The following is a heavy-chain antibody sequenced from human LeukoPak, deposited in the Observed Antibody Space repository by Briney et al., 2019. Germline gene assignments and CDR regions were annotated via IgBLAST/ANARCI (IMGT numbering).Heavy chain of an antibody. Sequence: GGSLRLSCAASGFTFSSYAMHWVRQAPGKGLEWVAVISYDGSNKYYADSVKGRFTISRDNSKNTLYLQMNSLRAEDTAVYYCARSSSGYSYYFDYWGQGTLVTVSS. V-gene: IGHV3-30-3*01. CDR1: GFTFSSYA. CDR3: ARSSSGYSYYFDY. D-gene: IGHD3-22*01. CDR2: ISYDGSNK. J-gene: IGHJ4*02.